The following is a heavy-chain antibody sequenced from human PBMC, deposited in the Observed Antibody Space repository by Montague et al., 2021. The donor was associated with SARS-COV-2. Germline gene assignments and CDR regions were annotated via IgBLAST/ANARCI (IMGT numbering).Heavy chain of an antibody. CDR2: IYYSGYT. V-gene: IGHV4-39*01. D-gene: IGHD3-22*01. CDR3: VSPSMILVL. CDR1: GGSIRTSDYY. Sequence: SETLSLTCSVSGGSIRTSDYYLGWIRQPPGNGLEWIWTIYYSGYTYYNPSLKSRVTISLDTSKNQFYLRLNSVTAADTAVCYCVSPSMILVLWGQGTLVTVSS. J-gene: IGHJ4*02.